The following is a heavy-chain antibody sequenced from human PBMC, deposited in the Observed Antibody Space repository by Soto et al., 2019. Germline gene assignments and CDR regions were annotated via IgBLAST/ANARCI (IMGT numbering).Heavy chain of an antibody. CDR1: GGTFSSYA. Sequence: SVKVSCKASGGTFSSYAISWVRQAPGQGLEWMGGIIPIFGTANYAQKFQGRVTITADESTSTAYMELSSLRSEDTAVYYCATMPQDFWSAPLGAYWGQGTLVTVSS. CDR2: IIPIFGTA. V-gene: IGHV1-69*13. J-gene: IGHJ4*02. CDR3: ATMPQDFWSAPLGAY. D-gene: IGHD3-3*01.